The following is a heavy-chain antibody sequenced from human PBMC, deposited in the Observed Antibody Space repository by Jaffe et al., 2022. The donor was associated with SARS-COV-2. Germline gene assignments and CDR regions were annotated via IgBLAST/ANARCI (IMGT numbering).Heavy chain of an antibody. CDR3: GRHRFGVGLGV. CDR2: ISYSGTL. CDR1: GDSISSSDNY. J-gene: IGHJ6*02. D-gene: IGHD3-10*01. Sequence: QVQLQESGPGLVKPSETLSLTCTVSGDSISSSDNYWGWIRQPPGKGLEWIGTISYSGTLYYNPSLKSRVILSVDTSDNKFSLRLTSVTAADTAMYFCGRHRFGVGLGVWGQGTTVTVSS. V-gene: IGHV4-39*01.